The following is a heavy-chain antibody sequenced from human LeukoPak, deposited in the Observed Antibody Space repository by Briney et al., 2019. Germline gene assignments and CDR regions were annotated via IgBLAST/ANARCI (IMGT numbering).Heavy chain of an antibody. J-gene: IGHJ6*02. CDR3: ARDAPEESRRKGLWGKVIFGVAYGMDV. CDR1: GGSISNYY. D-gene: IGHD3-3*01. CDR2: IYTSGST. Sequence: SATLSLTCIVSGGSISNYYWTWIRPPAGKGLEWIGRIYTSGSTNYNPSLKSRVTMSVDTSKNQFSLKLSSVTAADTAVYYCARDAPEESRRKGLWGKVIFGVAYGMDVWGQGTTVTVSS. V-gene: IGHV4-4*07.